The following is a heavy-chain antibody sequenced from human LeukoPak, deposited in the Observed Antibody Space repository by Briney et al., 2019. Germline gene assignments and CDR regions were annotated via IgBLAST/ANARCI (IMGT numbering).Heavy chain of an antibody. CDR3: AKGGGFGKYYFDY. Sequence: AGGSLRLSCAASGFTLSSNYVGWVRQAPVKVLEWVSHIYSGGSTYHADSVKGRFTISRDTSENMVFLQMNSLRAEDTAVYYCAKGGGFGKYYFDYWGQGTLVTVSS. V-gene: IGHV3-66*01. J-gene: IGHJ4*02. CDR2: IYSGGST. CDR1: GFTLSSNY. D-gene: IGHD3-16*01.